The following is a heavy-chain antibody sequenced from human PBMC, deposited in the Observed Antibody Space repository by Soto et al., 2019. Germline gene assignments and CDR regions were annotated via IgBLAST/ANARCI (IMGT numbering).Heavy chain of an antibody. Sequence: QVQLVQSGAEVKKPGASVKVSCKASGYDFSSYGISWVRQAPGQGLEWMGWISASNGNSDYAQQFQGRVTMTSDTSRTIAYMELRSLRSDDTAVYYCVRDPQRNDYWGQGTLVNVSS. CDR2: ISASNGNS. J-gene: IGHJ4*02. CDR3: VRDPQRNDY. V-gene: IGHV1-18*04. CDR1: GYDFSSYG. D-gene: IGHD2-2*01.